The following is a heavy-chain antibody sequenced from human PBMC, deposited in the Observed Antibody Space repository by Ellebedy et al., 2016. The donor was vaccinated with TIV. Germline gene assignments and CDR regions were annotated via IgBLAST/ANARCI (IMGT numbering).Heavy chain of an antibody. CDR1: GFIFSSYW. D-gene: IGHD1-26*01. J-gene: IGHJ4*02. Sequence: PGGSLRLSCAASGFIFSSYWMTWVRQAPGKGLEWVGCIKSKTDGGTTDYAAPVQGRFTISRDDSKNTLSLQMNSLKTEDTAMYYCATFPLPRGVEQLTEYWGQGALVTVSS. V-gene: IGHV3-15*01. CDR3: ATFPLPRGVEQLTEY. CDR2: IKSKTDGGTT.